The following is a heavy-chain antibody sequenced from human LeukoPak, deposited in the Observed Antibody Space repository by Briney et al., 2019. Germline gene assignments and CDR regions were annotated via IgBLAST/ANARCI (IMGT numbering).Heavy chain of an antibody. V-gene: IGHV3-21*04. D-gene: IGHD6-6*01. Sequence: PGGSLRLSCAASGFTFSSYSMNWVRQAPGKGLEWVSFISSSSSYIHYADSVKGRFTISRDNAKNSLYLQMNSLRAEDTAVYYCAKGIATRPLKNPFDYWGQGTLVTVSS. CDR2: ISSSSSYI. CDR1: GFTFSSYS. CDR3: AKGIATRPLKNPFDY. J-gene: IGHJ4*02.